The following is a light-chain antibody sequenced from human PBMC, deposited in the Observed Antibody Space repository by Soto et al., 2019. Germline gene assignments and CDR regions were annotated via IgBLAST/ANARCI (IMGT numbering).Light chain of an antibody. CDR1: QSVSSY. CDR3: HQYGYSLWT. V-gene: IGKV3-20*01. J-gene: IGKJ1*01. CDR2: GAS. Sequence: EVVLTQSPATLSLSPGERATLSCRASQSVSSYLAWYQQKPGQAPRLLIYGASSRATGIPDRFSGSGSGTDFTLTISRPEPEDFALYYCHQYGYSLWTFGQGTKV.